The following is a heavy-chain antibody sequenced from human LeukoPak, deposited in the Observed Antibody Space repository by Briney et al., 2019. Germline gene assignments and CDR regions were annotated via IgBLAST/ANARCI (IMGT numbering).Heavy chain of an antibody. CDR1: GGSISSYY. J-gene: IGHJ4*02. V-gene: IGHV4-59*01. CDR3: ARAQYYDSSGYYSPWATAFDY. D-gene: IGHD3-22*01. CDR2: IYYSGST. Sequence: SGTLSLTCTVSGGSISSYYWSWIRQPPGKGLEWIGYIYYSGSTNYNPSLKSRVTISVDTSKNQFSLKLSSVTAADTAVYYCARAQYYDSSGYYSPWATAFDYWGQGTLVTVSS.